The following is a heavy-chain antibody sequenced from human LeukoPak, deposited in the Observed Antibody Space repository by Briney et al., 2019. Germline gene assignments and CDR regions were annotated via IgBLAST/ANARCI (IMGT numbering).Heavy chain of an antibody. J-gene: IGHJ4*02. D-gene: IGHD5-12*01. CDR1: GGTFSSYA. CDR2: IIPIFGTA. Sequence: SVKVSCKASGGTFSSYAISWVRQAPGQGLEWMGGIIPIFGTANYAQKFQGRVTITADRSTSTAYMELSSLRSEDTAVYYCARDDGRGYSGYDYFLDYWGQGTLVTVSS. CDR3: ARDDGRGYSGYDYFLDY. V-gene: IGHV1-69*06.